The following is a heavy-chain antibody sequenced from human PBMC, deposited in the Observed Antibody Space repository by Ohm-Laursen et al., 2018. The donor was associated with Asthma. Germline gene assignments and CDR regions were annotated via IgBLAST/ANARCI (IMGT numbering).Heavy chain of an antibody. CDR3: AKELGIAVAGPFDY. Sequence: SSVKVSCKASVGTFSSYAISWVRQGPGQGLGWMGGIIPIFGTANYAQKFQGRVTITADESTSTAYMELSSLRSEDTAVYYCAKELGIAVAGPFDYWGQGTLVTVSS. D-gene: IGHD6-19*01. CDR1: VGTFSSYA. V-gene: IGHV1-69*13. CDR2: IIPIFGTA. J-gene: IGHJ4*02.